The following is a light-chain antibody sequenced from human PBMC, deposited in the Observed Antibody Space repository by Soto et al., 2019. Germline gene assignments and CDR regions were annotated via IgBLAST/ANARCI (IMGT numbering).Light chain of an antibody. CDR2: AAS. V-gene: IGKV1-9*01. CDR1: QGISSY. Sequence: DIQLTQSPSFLSASVGDRVTITCRASQGISSYLAWYQQKPGKAPKLLIYAASTLQSGVPSMFSGSGSGTEFTLTISSLQPEDVATYYCQQLNSYPLTFGGGTKVEIK. CDR3: QQLNSYPLT. J-gene: IGKJ4*01.